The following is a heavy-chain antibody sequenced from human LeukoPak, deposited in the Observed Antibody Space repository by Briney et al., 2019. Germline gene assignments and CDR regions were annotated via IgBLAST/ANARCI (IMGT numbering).Heavy chain of an antibody. CDR2: IYPGDSDT. J-gene: IGHJ4*02. CDR3: ARQTSEMTSPFDY. D-gene: IGHD5-24*01. V-gene: IGHV5-51*01. CDR1: GYSFTSYW. Sequence: GESLKISCKGSGYSFTSYWIGWVRQMPGKGLEWMGVIYPGDSDTRYSPSFQGQVTISADKSISTAYLQWSSLKASDTAMYYCARQTSEMTSPFDYWGQGTLVTVSS.